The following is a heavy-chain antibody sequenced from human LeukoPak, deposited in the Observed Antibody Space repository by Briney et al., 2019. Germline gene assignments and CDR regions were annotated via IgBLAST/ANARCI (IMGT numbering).Heavy chain of an antibody. CDR1: GYTFTSYG. CDR2: ISAYNGNT. Sequence: ASVKVSCKASGYTFTSYGISWVRQAPGQGLEWMGWISAYNGNTNYAQKLQGRVTMTRDTSTSTVYMELSSLRSEDTAVYYCARAEPYYDFWSGYYGSGYYYGMDVWGQGTTVTVSS. D-gene: IGHD3-3*01. V-gene: IGHV1-18*01. CDR3: ARAEPYYDFWSGYYGSGYYYGMDV. J-gene: IGHJ6*02.